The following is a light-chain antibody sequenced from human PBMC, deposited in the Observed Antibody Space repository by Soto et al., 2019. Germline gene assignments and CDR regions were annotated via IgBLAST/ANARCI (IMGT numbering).Light chain of an antibody. CDR1: SGDVGDYNY. V-gene: IGLV2-11*01. CDR3: CSYAGTYTVV. Sequence: QSALTQPRSVSGSPGQSVTISCTGTSGDVGDYNYVSWYQQHPGKAPKFIIYEVSKRPSGVPDRFSGSKSGNTASLTISGLQAEDEADYYCCSYAGTYTVVFGGGTKLTVL. CDR2: EVS. J-gene: IGLJ2*01.